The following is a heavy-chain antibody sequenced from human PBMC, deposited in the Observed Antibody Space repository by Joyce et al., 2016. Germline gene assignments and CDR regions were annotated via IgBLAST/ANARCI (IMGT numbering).Heavy chain of an antibody. J-gene: IGHJ6*02. Sequence: QMQLQESGPGLVKPSQTLSLTCAVSGGSVSSGGYSWTWIRQPPGKGLEWIGHIYHSASNYYNPSLQSRVTMSVDRSKNQFSLKLRSVTAADTAVYYCARAYGSGSYSYYYGMDVWGQGTTVTVSS. CDR1: GGSVSSGGYS. V-gene: IGHV4-30-2*01. CDR3: ARAYGSGSYSYYYGMDV. CDR2: IYHSASN. D-gene: IGHD3-10*01.